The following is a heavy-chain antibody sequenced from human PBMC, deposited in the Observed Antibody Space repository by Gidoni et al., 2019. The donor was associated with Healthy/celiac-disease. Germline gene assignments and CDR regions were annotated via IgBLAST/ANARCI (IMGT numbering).Heavy chain of an antibody. J-gene: IGHJ6*02. CDR3: ARESSLSGVRVPRGMDV. CDR1: GFTFSSYG. V-gene: IGHV3-33*01. Sequence: QVQLVESGGGVVQPGRSLRLSCAASGFTFSSYGMHWVRQAPGKGLEWVAVIWYDGSNKYYADSVKGRFTISRDNSKNTLYLQMNSLRAEDTAVYYCARESSLSGVRVPRGMDVWGQGTTVTVSS. CDR2: IWYDGSNK. D-gene: IGHD3-10*01.